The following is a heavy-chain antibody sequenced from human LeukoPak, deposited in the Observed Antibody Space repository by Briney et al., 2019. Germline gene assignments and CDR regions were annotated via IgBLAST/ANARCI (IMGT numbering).Heavy chain of an antibody. Sequence: SSETLSLTCTVSGGSITTYYWSWIRQPPGKGLEWIGYAYYSGSTNYNPSLKSRVTISIDTSKSQFSLKLSSVTAADTAVYYCARRYGGYSNFDYWGRGTLVTVS. J-gene: IGHJ4*02. V-gene: IGHV4-59*08. CDR3: ARRYGGYSNFDY. CDR1: GGSITTYY. D-gene: IGHD5-12*01. CDR2: AYYSGST.